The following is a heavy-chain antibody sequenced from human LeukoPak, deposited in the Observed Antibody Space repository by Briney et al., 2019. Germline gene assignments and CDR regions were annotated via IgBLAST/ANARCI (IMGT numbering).Heavy chain of an antibody. V-gene: IGHV3-53*01. J-gene: IGHJ6*02. Sequence: PGGSLRLSCAASGFTVSDNYMSWVRQAPEKGLEWVSVIYSGGTTYYADSVKGRFTISRDNSKNTLHLQMSGLRAEDTAVYYCARNSFRVNTHYFYGMDVWGQGTTVTVSS. CDR3: ARNSFRVNTHYFYGMDV. CDR2: IYSGGTT. D-gene: IGHD3-10*01. CDR1: GFTVSDNY.